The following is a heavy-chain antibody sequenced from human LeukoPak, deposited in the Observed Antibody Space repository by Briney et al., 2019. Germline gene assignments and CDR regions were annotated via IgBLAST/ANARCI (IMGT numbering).Heavy chain of an antibody. CDR1: GFTFSTYA. CDR3: AKAASGRCTGAIFYALDY. D-gene: IGHD2-8*02. Sequence: GGSLRLSCAASGFTFSTYAMSWVGQAPGKGLEWVSAISGSDAGTYYADPVKGRFTTFRDNSKNTLYLHMNILRAENTAMYYWAKAASGRCTGAIFYALDYWGQGTLVTVSS. V-gene: IGHV3-23*01. CDR2: ISGSDAGT. J-gene: IGHJ4*02.